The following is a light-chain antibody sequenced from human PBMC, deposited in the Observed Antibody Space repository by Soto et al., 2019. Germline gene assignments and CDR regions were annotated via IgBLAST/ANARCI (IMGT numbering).Light chain of an antibody. J-gene: IGKJ1*01. CDR2: AAS. V-gene: IGKV1-6*01. CDR1: QGIRND. Sequence: AIQMTQSPSSLSASVGDRVTITCRASQGIRNDLGWYQQKPRKAPKLLIYAASSLQSGVPSRFCGSGSSTDFTLTISSLQPEDFATYYCLQDYNYPWTLGQGTKVEIK. CDR3: LQDYNYPWT.